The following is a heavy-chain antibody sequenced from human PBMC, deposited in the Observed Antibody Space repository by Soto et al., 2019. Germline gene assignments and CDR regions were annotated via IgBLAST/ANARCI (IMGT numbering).Heavy chain of an antibody. V-gene: IGHV4-61*01. J-gene: IGHJ6*02. D-gene: IGHD6-13*01. CDR3: ARNALQAAYSSSLVGGGNYYGMDV. CDR1: GGSVSSGSYY. CDR2: IFHSGTT. Sequence: SETLSLTCTVSGGSVSSGSYYWSWIRQPPGKGLEWIGNIFHSGTTNYNPSLKSRVTISVDTPTNQFSLKLSSVTAADTAVYYCARNALQAAYSSSLVGGGNYYGMDVWGQGTTVTVSS.